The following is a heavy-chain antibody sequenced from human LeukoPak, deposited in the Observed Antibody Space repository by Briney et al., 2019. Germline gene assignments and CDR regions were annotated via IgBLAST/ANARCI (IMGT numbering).Heavy chain of an antibody. CDR2: ISAYNGNT. D-gene: IGHD3-22*01. CDR3: AREGYYDSSGYFNAFDI. J-gene: IGHJ3*02. CDR1: GYTFTSYG. Sequence: ASVKVSCKASGYTFTSYGISWVRQAPGQGLEWMGWISAYNGNTNYAQKLQGRVTMTTDTSTSTAYMELRSLRSDDTAVYYCAREGYYDSSGYFNAFDIWGQGTMVTVSS. V-gene: IGHV1-18*01.